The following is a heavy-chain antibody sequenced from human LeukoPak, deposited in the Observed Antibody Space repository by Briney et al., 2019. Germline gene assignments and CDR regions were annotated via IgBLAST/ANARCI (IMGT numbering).Heavy chain of an antibody. Sequence: GGSLRLSCAASGFTFSSYSMNWVRQAPGKGLEWVSSISSSSSYIYYADSVKGRFTISRDNAKNSLFLQMNSLSAEDTAVYYCGRAGPVTKDHFIDVWGKGTTVTVSS. D-gene: IGHD2-2*01. V-gene: IGHV3-21*01. CDR1: GFTFSSYS. J-gene: IGHJ6*03. CDR2: ISSSSSYI. CDR3: GRAGPVTKDHFIDV.